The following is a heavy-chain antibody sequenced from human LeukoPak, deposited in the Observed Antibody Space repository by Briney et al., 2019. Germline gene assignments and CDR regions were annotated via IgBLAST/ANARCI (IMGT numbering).Heavy chain of an antibody. CDR1: GGSISSGGYY. Sequence: PSQTLSLTCTVSGGSISSGGYYCSWISQHPGKGLEWIGYIYYSGSTYYNPSLKSRVTISVDTSKNQFSLKLSSVTAADTAVYYCAREGRFDDFWSGYIDYWGQGTLVTISS. J-gene: IGHJ4*02. D-gene: IGHD3-3*01. V-gene: IGHV4-31*03. CDR2: IYYSGST. CDR3: AREGRFDDFWSGYIDY.